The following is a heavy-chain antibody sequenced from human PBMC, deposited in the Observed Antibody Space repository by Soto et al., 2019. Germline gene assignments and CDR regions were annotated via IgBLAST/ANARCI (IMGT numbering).Heavy chain of an antibody. CDR3: AGEGLGYCSSTSCSTAPVYSYYAMDV. CDR2: ISAYNGNT. CDR1: GYTFTSYG. Sequence: ASVKVSCKASGYTFTSYGISWVRQAPGQGLEWMGWISAYNGNTNYAQKLQGRVTMTTDTSTSTAYMGLRSLRSDDTAVYYWAGEGLGYCSSTSCSTAPVYSYYAMDVLYPAASLTVSS. V-gene: IGHV1-18*01. D-gene: IGHD2-2*01. J-gene: IGHJ6*02.